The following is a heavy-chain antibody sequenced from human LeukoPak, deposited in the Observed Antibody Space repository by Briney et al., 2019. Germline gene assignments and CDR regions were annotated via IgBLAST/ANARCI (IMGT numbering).Heavy chain of an antibody. D-gene: IGHD3-10*01. CDR1: GGSISSFY. J-gene: IGHJ4*02. CDR3: ARDARGSRSYNY. CDR2: IYYSGST. Sequence: SEALSLTCTVSGGSISSFYWSWIRQPPGKGLEWIGYIYYSGSTNYNPSLKSRVTMSVDTSKNQFSLKLSSVTAADTAVYYCARDARGSRSYNYWGQGTLVTVSS. V-gene: IGHV4-59*01.